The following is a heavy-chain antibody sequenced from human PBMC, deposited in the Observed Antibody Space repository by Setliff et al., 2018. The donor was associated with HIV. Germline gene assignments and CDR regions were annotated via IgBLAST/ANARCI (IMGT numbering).Heavy chain of an antibody. J-gene: IGHJ1*01. CDR2: IYSSGST. CDR3: ARDPYCSGDGCFRYYQH. D-gene: IGHD2-15*01. CDR1: GDSISSYY. V-gene: IGHV4-4*07. Sequence: PSETLSLTCAVSGDSISSYYWSWIRQPPGKGLEWIGRIYSSGSTNYNPSLKSRVKMSIDTSKNQFSLKLSSVTAADTAVYFCARDPYCSGDGCFRYYQHWGRGTLVTVSS.